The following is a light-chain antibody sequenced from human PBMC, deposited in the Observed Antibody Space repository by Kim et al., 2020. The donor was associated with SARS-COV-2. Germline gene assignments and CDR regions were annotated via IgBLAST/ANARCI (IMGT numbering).Light chain of an antibody. CDR3: CSYAGSSTPKWV. CDR2: EVS. Sequence: QSALTQPASVSGSPGQSITISCTGTSSDVGSYNLVSWYQQHPGKAPKLMIYEVSKRPSGVSNRFSGSKSGITASLTISGLQAEDEADYYCCSYAGSSTPKWVFGGGTQLTVL. J-gene: IGLJ3*02. CDR1: SSDVGSYNL. V-gene: IGLV2-23*02.